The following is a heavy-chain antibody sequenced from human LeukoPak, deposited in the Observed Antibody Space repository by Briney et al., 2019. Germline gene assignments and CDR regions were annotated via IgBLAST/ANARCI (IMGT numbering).Heavy chain of an antibody. Sequence: GASLRLSYAASGFVVSATSISWVRQPPGKGLEWVSIIYCGKTSYADSVKGRFTISRHDSENTVSLQMNSLLVEDSAVYFCAQTTSPDDVRWPYFDAWGQGILVTVSS. CDR2: IYCGKT. D-gene: IGHD1-14*01. CDR1: GFVVSATS. J-gene: IGHJ4*02. CDR3: AQTTSPDDVRWPYFDA. V-gene: IGHV3-53*04.